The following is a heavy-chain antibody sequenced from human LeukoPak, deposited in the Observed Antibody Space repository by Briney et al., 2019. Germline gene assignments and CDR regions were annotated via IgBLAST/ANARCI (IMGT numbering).Heavy chain of an antibody. CDR1: GGSISSSNYY. CDR3: ARGHDDYPFDY. CDR2: IYHSGST. J-gene: IGHJ4*02. D-gene: IGHD4-17*01. Sequence: SETLSLTCAVSGGSISSSNYYWGWIRQPPGKGLEWIGYIYHSGSTYYNPSLKSRVTISVDRSKNQFSLKLSSVTAADTAVYYCARGHDDYPFDYWGQGTLVTVSS. V-gene: IGHV4-30-2*01.